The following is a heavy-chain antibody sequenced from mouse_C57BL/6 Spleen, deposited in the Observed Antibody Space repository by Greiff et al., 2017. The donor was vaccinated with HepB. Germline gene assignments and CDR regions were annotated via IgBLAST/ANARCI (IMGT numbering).Heavy chain of an antibody. D-gene: IGHD2-1*01. CDR3: ARSGGYYGNFDY. V-gene: IGHV1-59*01. Sequence: QVQLKQPGAELVRPGTSVKLSCKASGYTFTSYWMHWVKQRPGQGLEWIGVIDPSDSYTNYNQKFKGKATLTVDTSSSTAYMQLSSLTSEDSAVYYCARSGGYYGNFDYWGQGTTLTVSS. CDR1: GYTFTSYW. CDR2: IDPSDSYT. J-gene: IGHJ2*01.